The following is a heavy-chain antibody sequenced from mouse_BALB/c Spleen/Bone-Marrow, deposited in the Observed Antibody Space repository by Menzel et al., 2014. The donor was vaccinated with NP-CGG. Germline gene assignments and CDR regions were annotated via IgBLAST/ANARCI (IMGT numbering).Heavy chain of an antibody. CDR3: IRDYGYVMDY. D-gene: IGHD1-1*01. J-gene: IGHJ4*01. V-gene: IGHV1-5*01. Sequence: VQLQQSGTGLARPGASVKMSCKASGYSFTSYWMHWVKQRPGQGLEWIGGIYPGNSDTSYNQKFKGKAKLTAVTSASTAYMELSSLTNEDSAVYYCIRDYGYVMDYWGQGTSVTVSS. CDR1: GYSFTSYW. CDR2: IYPGNSDT.